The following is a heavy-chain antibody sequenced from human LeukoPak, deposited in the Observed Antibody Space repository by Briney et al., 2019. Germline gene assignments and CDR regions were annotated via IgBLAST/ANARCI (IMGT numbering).Heavy chain of an antibody. CDR1: GFTFSSYS. CDR3: ARDRKFIAVAGTDCFDP. D-gene: IGHD6-19*01. J-gene: IGHJ5*02. V-gene: IGHV3-21*01. Sequence: GGSLRLSCAASGFTFSSYSMNWVRQAPGKGLEWVSSISSSSSYIYYADSVKGRFTISRDNAKNSLYLQMNSLRAEDTAVYYCARDRKFIAVAGTDCFDPWGQGTLVTVSS. CDR2: ISSSSSYI.